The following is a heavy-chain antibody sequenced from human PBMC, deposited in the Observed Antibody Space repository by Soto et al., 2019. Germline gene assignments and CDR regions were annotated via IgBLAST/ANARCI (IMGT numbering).Heavy chain of an antibody. J-gene: IGHJ5*02. CDR2: IYYSGST. Sequence: SETLSLTCTVSGGSISSGGYYWSWIRQHPGKGLEWIGYIYYSGSTYYNPSLKSRVTISVDTSKNQFSLKLSSVTAADTAVYYCARDGAEGGFSGFRWFDPWGQGTLVSVS. CDR3: ARDGAEGGFSGFRWFDP. CDR1: GGSISSGGYY. D-gene: IGHD3-22*01. V-gene: IGHV4-31*03.